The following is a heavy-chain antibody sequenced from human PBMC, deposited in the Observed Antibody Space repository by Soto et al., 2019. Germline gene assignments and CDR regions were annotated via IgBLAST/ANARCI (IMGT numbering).Heavy chain of an antibody. D-gene: IGHD3-16*01. V-gene: IGHV3-74*01. Sequence: EVQLVESGGGLVQPGGSLRLSCAASGYTFSNYWMHWVRQAPGMGLVWVSRIDNDGRTTNYADSVMGRFTISRDNAKDTLYLQMDSLRAEDTAVYYCTRDLGRASSNWGPGTLVTVSS. CDR2: IDNDGRTT. J-gene: IGHJ4*02. CDR1: GYTFSNYW. CDR3: TRDLGRASSN.